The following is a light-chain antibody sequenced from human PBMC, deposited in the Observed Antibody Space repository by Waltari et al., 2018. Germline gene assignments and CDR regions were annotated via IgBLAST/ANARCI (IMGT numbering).Light chain of an antibody. Sequence: SYELTQPPSVSVSPGQTATITCSGDNLGDKYACWYQQRPGQSPVLVIFQHTKRPSGIPERFSGSNARNTATLTISGTQAMDEADYYCQVWDSSTAHVVFGGGTKLTVL. CDR3: QVWDSSTAHVV. J-gene: IGLJ2*01. V-gene: IGLV3-1*01. CDR2: QHT. CDR1: NLGDKY.